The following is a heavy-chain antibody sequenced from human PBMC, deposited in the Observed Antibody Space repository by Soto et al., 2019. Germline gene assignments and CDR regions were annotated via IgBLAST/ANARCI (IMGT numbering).Heavy chain of an antibody. CDR3: ARDASEQKSYSSGWY. CDR2: ISSDGNNK. J-gene: IGHJ4*02. CDR1: GFTFNTYA. Sequence: QVQLVESGGGVVQPGRSLRLSCAASGFTFNTYAMHWVRQAPGKGLEWVGVISSDGNNKYYAGSVKGRFTISRENSKNTLYLQMNSLSAEDTAMYYCARDASEQKSYSSGWYWGQGTLVTVSS. V-gene: IGHV3-30-3*01. D-gene: IGHD6-19*01.